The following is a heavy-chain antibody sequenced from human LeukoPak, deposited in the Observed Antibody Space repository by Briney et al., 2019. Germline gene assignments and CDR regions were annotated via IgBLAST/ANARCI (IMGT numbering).Heavy chain of an antibody. Sequence: SETLSLTCTVSGGSISSYYWSWIRQPAGRGLEWIGRIYNSGSTTYNPSLKSRVTMSVDTSKNQFSLKLSSVTAADTAVYYCARGQGPRADIVATIISGLLRNWFDPWGQGTLVTVSS. V-gene: IGHV4-4*07. D-gene: IGHD5-12*01. CDR1: GGSISSYY. CDR3: ARGQGPRADIVATIISGLLRNWFDP. J-gene: IGHJ5*02. CDR2: IYNSGST.